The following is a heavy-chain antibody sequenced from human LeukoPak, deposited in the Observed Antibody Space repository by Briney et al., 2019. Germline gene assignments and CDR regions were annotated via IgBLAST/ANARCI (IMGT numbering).Heavy chain of an antibody. CDR2: ISNDGSST. CDR3: ARRGSGSYSLDY. J-gene: IGHJ4*02. CDR1: GFTFSSYW. V-gene: IGHV3-74*01. D-gene: IGHD1-26*01. Sequence: GGSLRLSCAASGFTFSSYWMHWVRQAPGKGLVWVSRISNDGSSTSYADSVKGRFTISRDNAKNTLYLQMNSLRAEDTAVYYCARRGSGSYSLDYWGQGTLVTVSS.